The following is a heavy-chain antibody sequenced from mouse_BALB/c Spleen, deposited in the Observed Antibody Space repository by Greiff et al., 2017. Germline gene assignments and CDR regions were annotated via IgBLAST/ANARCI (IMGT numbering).Heavy chain of an antibody. V-gene: IGHV5-17*02. CDR3: ARSGGSGPIYDGLDV. D-gene: IGHD2-3*01. Sequence: EVKLQESGGGLVQPGGSRKLSCAASGFTFSSFGMHWVRQAPEKGLEWVAYISSGSSTIYYADTVKGRFTISRDNPKNTLFLQMTSLRSEDTAMYYCARSGGSGPIYDGLDVWGAGTTVTVSS. CDR1: GFTFSSFG. J-gene: IGHJ1*01. CDR2: ISSGSSTI.